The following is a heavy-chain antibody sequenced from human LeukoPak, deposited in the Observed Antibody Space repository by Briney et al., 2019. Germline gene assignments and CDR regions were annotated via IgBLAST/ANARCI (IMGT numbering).Heavy chain of an antibody. CDR3: AKDMSGHDRPIDY. V-gene: IGHV3-23*01. CDR1: GFTFSIYA. Sequence: PGGSLRLSCAASGFTFSIYAMNWVRQAPGKGLEWVSAISTGGGSTFYADSVKGRFTISRGNSKNTLHLQMNSLRAEDTAVYYCAKDMSGHDRPIDYWGQGTLVTVSS. D-gene: IGHD5-12*01. CDR2: ISTGGGST. J-gene: IGHJ4*02.